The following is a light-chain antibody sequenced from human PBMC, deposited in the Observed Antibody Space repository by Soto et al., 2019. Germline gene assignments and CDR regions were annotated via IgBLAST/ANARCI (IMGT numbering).Light chain of an antibody. J-gene: IGKJ1*01. CDR3: QQYNSFPT. V-gene: IGKV1-5*03. CDR1: QSISSW. CDR2: KAS. Sequence: DIQMTQSPSTLSASVGDRVTITCRASQSISSWLAWYQQKPGKAPKLLIYKASSLESGVPSRFSGSGSGTAFTLTISSLQPDDFANYYCQQYNSFPTFGQGTKVEIK.